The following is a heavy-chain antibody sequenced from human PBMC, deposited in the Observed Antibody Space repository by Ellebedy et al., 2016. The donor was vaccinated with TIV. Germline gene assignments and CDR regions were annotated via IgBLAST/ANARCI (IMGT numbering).Heavy chain of an antibody. CDR1: GLTFSGYW. CDR3: AKDRGGSGP. V-gene: IGHV3-74*01. Sequence: GGSLRLSXEVSGLTFSGYWMHWVRQAPGKGLVWVSRITNDGSETRYADSVKGRFTISRANSMDTLHLQMNSLRAEDTAVYYCAKDRGGSGPWGQGTLVTVSS. CDR2: ITNDGSET. D-gene: IGHD3-3*01. J-gene: IGHJ5*02.